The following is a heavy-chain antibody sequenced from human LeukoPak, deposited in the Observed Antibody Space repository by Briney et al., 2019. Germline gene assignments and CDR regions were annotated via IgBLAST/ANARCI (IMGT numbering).Heavy chain of an antibody. CDR3: ARCSITIFGLFDY. J-gene: IGHJ4*02. D-gene: IGHD3-10*02. CDR1: GGTFSSYA. CDR2: IIPILDIA. Sequence: GASVKVSCKASGGTFSSYAISWVRQAPGQGLEWMGRIIPILDIANYAQKFQGGVTITADKSTSTAYMELNSLRSEDTAVYYCARCSITIFGLFDYWGQGTLVTVSS. V-gene: IGHV1-69*04.